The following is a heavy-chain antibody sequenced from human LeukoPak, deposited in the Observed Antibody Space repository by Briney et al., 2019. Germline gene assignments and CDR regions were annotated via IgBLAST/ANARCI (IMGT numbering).Heavy chain of an antibody. J-gene: IGHJ4*02. CDR3: ARVGASSTSAKGHYFDY. D-gene: IGHD2-2*01. V-gene: IGHV3-21*01. CDR2: ISSSSSYI. Sequence: GGSLRLSCAASGFTFSSYSMNWVRQAPGKGLEWVSSISSSSSYIYYADSVKGRFTISRDNAKNSLYLQMNSLRAEDTAVYYCARVGASSTSAKGHYFDYWGQGTLVTVSS. CDR1: GFTFSSYS.